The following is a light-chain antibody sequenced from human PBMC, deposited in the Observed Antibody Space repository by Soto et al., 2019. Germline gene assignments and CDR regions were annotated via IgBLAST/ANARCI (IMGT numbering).Light chain of an antibody. CDR2: NAS. CDR3: HHYNSYPWT. V-gene: IGKV1-5*03. Sequence: DIQMTQSPSTLSASVGDRVTITCRASQSISHWLAWYQQKPGKAPILLIYNASNLESGVPSRFSGSGSGTAFTLTISSLQPDDFAAYYCHHYNSYPWTFGQGTKVEIK. CDR1: QSISHW. J-gene: IGKJ1*01.